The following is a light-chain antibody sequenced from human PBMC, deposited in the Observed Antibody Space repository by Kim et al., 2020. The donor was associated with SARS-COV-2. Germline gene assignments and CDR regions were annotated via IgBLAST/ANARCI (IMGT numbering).Light chain of an antibody. J-gene: IGKJ2*01. CDR2: AAS. CDR3: QQSYNTPYT. CDR1: QRISSY. Sequence: DIQMTQSPSSLSASVGDRVTITCRASQRISSYLKWYQQKPGKAPNLLIYAASSLQSGVPSRFSGSGSGTDFTLTISSLQPEDFATYYCQQSYNTPYTFGQGTKLEI. V-gene: IGKV1-39*01.